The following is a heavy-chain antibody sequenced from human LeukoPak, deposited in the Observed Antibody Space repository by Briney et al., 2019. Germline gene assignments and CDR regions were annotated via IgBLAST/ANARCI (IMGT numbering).Heavy chain of an antibody. D-gene: IGHD6-13*01. J-gene: IGHJ5*02. V-gene: IGHV3-7*01. Sequence: GGSLRLSCIVSGFSYSGYWMGWVRQPPGEGLEWVANIEPAGSATYYADSVKGRFTISRDNAKSSLSLQMSSLRVEDTAIYYCGRWGAVAGLDPWGQGTLVTVSS. CDR2: IEPAGSAT. CDR1: GFSYSGYW. CDR3: GRWGAVAGLDP.